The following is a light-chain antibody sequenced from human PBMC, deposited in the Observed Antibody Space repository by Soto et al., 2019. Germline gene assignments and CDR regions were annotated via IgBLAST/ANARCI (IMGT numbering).Light chain of an antibody. J-gene: IGKJ1*01. CDR2: TTS. Sequence: QLSQYPYTLSASVGDRVTNTCRASQSVSSYLNWYQQKPGKAPKLLIFTTSSLQSGVPSRFSGSGSGTDFTLAINNLQPEDFGTYYCQQSYNTPRTFGQGTKVDIK. V-gene: IGKV1-39*01. CDR3: QQSYNTPRT. CDR1: QSVSSY.